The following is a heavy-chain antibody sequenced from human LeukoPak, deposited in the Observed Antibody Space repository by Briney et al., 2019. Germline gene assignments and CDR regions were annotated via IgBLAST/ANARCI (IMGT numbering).Heavy chain of an antibody. CDR1: GFTFDDYG. CDR2: INWNGGST. CDR3: ARVRAYGDYGYYYYYMDV. Sequence: GGSLRLSCAASGFTFDDYGMSWVRQAPGKGLEWVSGINWNGGSTGYADSVKGRFTISRDNAKNSLYLQMNSLRAEDTALYYCARVRAYGDYGYYYYYMDVWGKGTTVTVSS. J-gene: IGHJ6*03. D-gene: IGHD4-17*01. V-gene: IGHV3-20*04.